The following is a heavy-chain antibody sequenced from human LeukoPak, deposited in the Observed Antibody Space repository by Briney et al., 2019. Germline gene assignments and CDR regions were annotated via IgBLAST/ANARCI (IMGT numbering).Heavy chain of an antibody. CDR2: IYPGDSDT. J-gene: IGHJ5*02. CDR1: GYSFTSYW. Sequence: KYGESLKISCKGSGYSFTSYWIGWVRQMPGKGLEWMGIIYPGDSDTRYSPSFQGQVTISADKSISTAYLQWSSLKASDTAMYYCARRITIFGVALGWFDPWGQGTLVTVSS. CDR3: ARRITIFGVALGWFDP. V-gene: IGHV5-51*01. D-gene: IGHD3-3*01.